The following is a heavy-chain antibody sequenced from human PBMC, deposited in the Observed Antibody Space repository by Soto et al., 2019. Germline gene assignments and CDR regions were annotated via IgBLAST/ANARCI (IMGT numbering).Heavy chain of an antibody. J-gene: IGHJ1*01. Sequence: GGSLRLSCVASGFGFHTYWMHWVRQVPGKGLVWVARINSDGDTSTYADSVKGRFSISIDNTKNTLFLQINGLRDDDTAVYYWTRDWVDYYGPGNDYPRVGPWGQ. V-gene: IGHV3-74*01. CDR1: GFGFHTYW. CDR2: INSDGDTS. D-gene: IGHD3-10*01. CDR3: TRDWVDYYGPGNDYPRVGP.